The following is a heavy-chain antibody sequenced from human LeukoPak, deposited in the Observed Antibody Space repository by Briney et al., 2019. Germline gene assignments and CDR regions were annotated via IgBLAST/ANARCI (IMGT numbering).Heavy chain of an antibody. V-gene: IGHV3-30*18. CDR1: GFTFSRYG. CDR2: ISYDGSNK. CDR3: AKDRYGSGSYLSPLDY. D-gene: IGHD3-10*01. J-gene: IGHJ4*02. Sequence: GGSLRLSCAASGFTFSRYGMHWVRQAPGKGLEWVAVISYDGSNKYYADSVKGRFTISRDNSKNTLYLQMNSLRAEDTAVYYCAKDRYGSGSYLSPLDYWGQGTLVTVSS.